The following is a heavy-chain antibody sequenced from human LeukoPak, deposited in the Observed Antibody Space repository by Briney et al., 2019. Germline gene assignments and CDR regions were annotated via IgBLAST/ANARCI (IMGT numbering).Heavy chain of an antibody. V-gene: IGHV3-21*01. CDR2: ISSSSSYI. D-gene: IGHD4-11*01. Sequence: GGSLRLSCAASGFTFSSYSMNWVRQAPGKGLEWVSSISSSSSYIYYADSVKGRFTISRDNAKNSLYLQMNSLRAEDTAVYYCARSGDNDYSNYGWDYGMDVWGQGTTVTVSS. J-gene: IGHJ6*02. CDR1: GFTFSSYS. CDR3: ARSGDNDYSNYGWDYGMDV.